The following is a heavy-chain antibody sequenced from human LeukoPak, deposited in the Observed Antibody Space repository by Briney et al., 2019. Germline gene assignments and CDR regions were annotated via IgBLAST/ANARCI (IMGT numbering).Heavy chain of an antibody. CDR3: ASTHPGVYYYYMDV. D-gene: IGHD3-10*01. V-gene: IGHV1-69*05. Sequence: SVKVSCKASGGTFISYAISWVRQAPGQGLEWMGGIIPIFGTANYAQKFQGRVTITTDESTSTAYMELSSLRSEDTAVYYCASTHPGVYYYYMDVWGKGTTVTVSS. CDR1: GGTFISYA. CDR2: IIPIFGTA. J-gene: IGHJ6*03.